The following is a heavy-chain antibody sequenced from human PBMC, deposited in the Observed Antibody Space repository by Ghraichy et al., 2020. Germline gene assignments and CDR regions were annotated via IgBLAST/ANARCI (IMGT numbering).Heavy chain of an antibody. CDR2: IWYDGSNK. D-gene: IGHD2-15*01. V-gene: IGHV3-33*06. Sequence: LSLTCAASGFTFSSYGMHWVSQAPGKGLEWVAVIWYDGSNKYYADSVKGRFTISRDNSKNTLYLQMNSLRAEDTAVYYCAKDSYCSGGSCYINNFDYWGQGTLVTVSS. J-gene: IGHJ4*02. CDR1: GFTFSSYG. CDR3: AKDSYCSGGSCYINNFDY.